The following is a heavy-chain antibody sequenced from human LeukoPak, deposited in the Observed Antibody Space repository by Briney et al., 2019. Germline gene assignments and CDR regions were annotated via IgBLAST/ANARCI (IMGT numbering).Heavy chain of an antibody. CDR2: IIPIFGTA. V-gene: IGHV1-69*13. Sequence: ASVKVSCKASGGTFSSYAISWVRQAPGQGLEWMGGIIPIFGTANYAQKFQGRVTITADESTSTAYMELSSLRSEDTAVYYCARDPSYYDFWSGYYTPYYYYGVDVWGQGTTVTVSS. CDR1: GGTFSSYA. CDR3: ARDPSYYDFWSGYYTPYYYYGVDV. J-gene: IGHJ6*02. D-gene: IGHD3-3*01.